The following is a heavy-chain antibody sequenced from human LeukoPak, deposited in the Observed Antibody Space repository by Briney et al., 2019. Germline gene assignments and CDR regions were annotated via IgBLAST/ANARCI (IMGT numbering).Heavy chain of an antibody. J-gene: IGHJ3*02. CDR2: IAGGGSST. Sequence: GGSLRLSCTASGFTFSSYAMNWVRQAPGKGLEWVSVIAGGGSSTYYADSVKGRFTISRDNSKNTLYLQMNSLRVEDTAVYYCVKDPDPRYCSSTSCSPIWGQGTMVTVSS. V-gene: IGHV3-23*01. D-gene: IGHD2-2*01. CDR1: GFTFSSYA. CDR3: VKDPDPRYCSSTSCSPI.